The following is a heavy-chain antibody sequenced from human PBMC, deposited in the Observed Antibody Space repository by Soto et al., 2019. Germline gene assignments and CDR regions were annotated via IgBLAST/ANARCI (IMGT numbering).Heavy chain of an antibody. CDR2: FDPEDGET. CDR1: GYTLTELS. J-gene: IGHJ4*02. Sequence: ASVKVSCKVSGYTLTELSMHWVRQAPGKGLEWMGGFDPEDGETIYAQKFQGRVTTTEDTSTDTAYMELSSLRSEDTAVYYCATSQWYYDILTGYPPYYFDYWGQGTLVTVSS. CDR3: ATSQWYYDILTGYPPYYFDY. D-gene: IGHD3-9*01. V-gene: IGHV1-24*01.